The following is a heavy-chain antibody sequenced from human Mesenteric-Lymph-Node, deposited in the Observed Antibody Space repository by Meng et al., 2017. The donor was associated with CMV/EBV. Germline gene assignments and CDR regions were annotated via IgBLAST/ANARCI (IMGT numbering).Heavy chain of an antibody. CDR1: GYTFTSYG. D-gene: IGHD2-2*01. J-gene: IGHJ6*02. V-gene: IGHV1-18*01. CDR2: ISAYNGNT. Sequence: ASVKVSCKASGYTFTSYGISWVRQAPGQGLEWMGWISAYNGNTNYAQKLQGRVTMTTDTSTSTAYMELRSLRSDDTAVYYYARDGYCSSTSCYSPHYYYYYGMDVWGQGTTVTVSS. CDR3: ARDGYCSSTSCYSPHYYYYYGMDV.